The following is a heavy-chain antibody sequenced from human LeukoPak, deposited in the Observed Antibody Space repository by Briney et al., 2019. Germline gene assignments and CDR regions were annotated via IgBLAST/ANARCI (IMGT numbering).Heavy chain of an antibody. J-gene: IGHJ3*02. D-gene: IGHD2-8*01. CDR3: AKDIVLMVYAAGFDI. CDR1: GFTFDDYA. Sequence: GGSLRLSCAASGFTFDDYAMHWVWQAPGKGLEWVSGISWNSGSIGYADSVKGRFTISRDNAKNSLYLQMNSLRAEDTALYYCAKDIVLMVYAAGFDIWGQGTMVTVSS. V-gene: IGHV3-9*01. CDR2: ISWNSGSI.